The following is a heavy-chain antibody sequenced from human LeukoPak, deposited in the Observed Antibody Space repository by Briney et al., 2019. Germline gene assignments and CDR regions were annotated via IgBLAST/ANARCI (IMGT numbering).Heavy chain of an antibody. J-gene: IGHJ4*02. D-gene: IGHD5-24*01. CDR3: ATGRDPYKTGH. V-gene: IGHV4-59*03. CDR2: ICDNGNT. Sequence: PSETLSLTCTFSAGSFSPAHWSWIRQPPGKGLEWIGVICDNGNTDYNPSLKSRVTISVDTSKSQFSLKLNSLVAADTAVYYCATGRDPYKTGHWGQGTLVTVSS. CDR1: AGSFSPAH.